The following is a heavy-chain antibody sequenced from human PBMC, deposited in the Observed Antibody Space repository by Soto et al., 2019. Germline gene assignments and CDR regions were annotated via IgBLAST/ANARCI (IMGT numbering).Heavy chain of an antibody. CDR3: AGVGWSYYYYYYGMDV. J-gene: IGHJ6*02. CDR2: INAGNGNT. D-gene: IGHD6-19*01. Sequence: QVQLVQSGAEVKKPGASVKVSCKASGYTFTSYAMHWVRQAPGQRLEWMGWINAGNGNTKYSQKFQGRVTITRDTSASTAYMELSRLRSEDTAVYYCAGVGWSYYYYYYGMDVWGQGTTVTVSS. V-gene: IGHV1-3*01. CDR1: GYTFTSYA.